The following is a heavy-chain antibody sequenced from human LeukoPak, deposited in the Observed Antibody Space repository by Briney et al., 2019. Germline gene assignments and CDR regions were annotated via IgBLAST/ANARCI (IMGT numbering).Heavy chain of an antibody. CDR1: GGTFSSYT. D-gene: IGHD5-18*01. CDR2: ITPTLGIA. V-gene: IGHV1-69*04. CDR3: AREAAMALD. J-gene: IGHJ4*02. Sequence: SVKVSCKASGGTFSSYTISWVRQAPGQGLEWMGRITPTLGIANYAQKFQGRVTITADKSTSTAYMELSSLRSEDTAVYYCAREAAMALDWGQGTLVTVSS.